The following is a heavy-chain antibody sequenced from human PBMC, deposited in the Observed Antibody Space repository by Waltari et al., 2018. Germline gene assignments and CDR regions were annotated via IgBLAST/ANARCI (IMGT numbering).Heavy chain of an antibody. CDR2: IYYSGIT. CDR1: GGSISRSSYY. V-gene: IGHV4-39*01. CDR3: ARLSPLYYYGSGSSDY. J-gene: IGHJ4*02. D-gene: IGHD3-10*01. Sequence: QLQLQESGPGLVKPSETLSLTCTVSGGSISRSSYYWGGIRQPPGKGLEWIGSIYYSGITYYNPSIKSRVTISVDTSKNQFSLKLSSVTAADTAVYYCARLSPLYYYGSGSSDYWGQGTLVTVSS.